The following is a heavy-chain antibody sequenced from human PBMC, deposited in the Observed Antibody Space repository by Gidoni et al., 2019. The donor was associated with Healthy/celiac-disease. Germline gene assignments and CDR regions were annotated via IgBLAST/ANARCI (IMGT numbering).Heavy chain of an antibody. J-gene: IGHJ6*02. CDR2: MNPNSGNT. Sequence: QVQLVQSGAEVKKPGASVKVSCKASGYTFTSYDINWVRQATGQGSEWLGWMNPNSGNTGYAQKFQGRVTMTRNTTISTAYMELSSLRSEDTAVYDCATLWSRAAGYYYYGMDVWGQGTTVTVSS. CDR3: ATLWSRAAGYYYYGMDV. CDR1: GYTFTSYD. V-gene: IGHV1-8*01. D-gene: IGHD5-18*01.